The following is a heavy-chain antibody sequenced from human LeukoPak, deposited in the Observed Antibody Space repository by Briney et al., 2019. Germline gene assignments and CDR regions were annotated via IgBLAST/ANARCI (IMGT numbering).Heavy chain of an antibody. CDR1: GGTFSSYA. J-gene: IGHJ4*02. D-gene: IGHD3-22*01. V-gene: IGHV1-69*13. CDR2: IIPIFGTA. Sequence: ASVKVSCKASGGTFSSYAISWVRQAPGQGLEWMGGIIPIFGTANYAHKFQGRVTITADESTSTAYMELSSLRSEDTAVYYCARGYYDSSGYFDYWGQGTLVTVSS. CDR3: ARGYYDSSGYFDY.